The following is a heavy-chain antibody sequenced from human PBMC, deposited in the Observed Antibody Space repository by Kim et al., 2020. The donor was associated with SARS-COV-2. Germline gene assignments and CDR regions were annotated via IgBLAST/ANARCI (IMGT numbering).Heavy chain of an antibody. V-gene: IGHV4-39*01. CDR1: GGSISSSSYY. Sequence: SETLSLTCTVSGGSISSSSYYWGWIRQPPGKGLEWIGRIYYSGSTYYNPSLKSRVTISVDTSKNQFSLKLSSVTAADTAVYYCVRHRELGDCSGGSCPRTHWFDPWGKGTLVTVSS. J-gene: IGHJ5*02. D-gene: IGHD2-15*01. CDR2: IYYSGST. CDR3: VRHRELGDCSGGSCPRTHWFDP.